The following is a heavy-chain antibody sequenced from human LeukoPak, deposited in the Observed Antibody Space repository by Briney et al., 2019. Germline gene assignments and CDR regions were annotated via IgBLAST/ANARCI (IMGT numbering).Heavy chain of an antibody. CDR2: INAGNGNT. J-gene: IGHJ5*02. CDR3: ARDGCSSTSCYTGVGFDP. V-gene: IGHV1-3*01. D-gene: IGHD2-2*02. Sequence: ASVKVSCKASGYTFTSYAMHWVRQAPGQRLEWMGWINAGNGNTKYSQKFQGRVTITRDTSASTAYMELSSLRSEDTAVYYCARDGCSSTSCYTGVGFDPWGQGTLVTVSS. CDR1: GYTFTSYA.